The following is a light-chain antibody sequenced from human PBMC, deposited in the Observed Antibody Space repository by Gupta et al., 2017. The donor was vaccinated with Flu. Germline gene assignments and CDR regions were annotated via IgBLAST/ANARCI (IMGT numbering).Light chain of an antibody. J-gene: IGKJ5*01. CDR2: WAS. CDR3: QQYYSIPIT. Sequence: DIVMTQSPDSLAVSLGERATINCESSQSSFYSSNNKNYLSWYQQKPGQPPKLLISWASSRESGVPDRFSGSGSGAEFTLTISSRQAEDVAIYYCQQYYSIPITFGQGTRLDIK. CDR1: QSSFYSSNNKNY. V-gene: IGKV4-1*01.